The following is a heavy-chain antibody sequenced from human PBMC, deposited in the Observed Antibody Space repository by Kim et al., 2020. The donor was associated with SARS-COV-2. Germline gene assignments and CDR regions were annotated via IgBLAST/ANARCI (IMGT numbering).Heavy chain of an antibody. CDR2: IWYDGSNK. J-gene: IGHJ4*02. V-gene: IGHV3-33*01. CDR1: GFTFSSYG. D-gene: IGHD1-26*01. CDR3: ARDPAVGATLIFDY. Sequence: GGSLRLSCAASGFTFSSYGMHWVRQAPGKGLEWVAVIWYDGSNKYYADSVKGRFTISRDNSKNTLYLQMNSLRAEDTAVYYCARDPAVGATLIFDYWGQGTLVTVSS.